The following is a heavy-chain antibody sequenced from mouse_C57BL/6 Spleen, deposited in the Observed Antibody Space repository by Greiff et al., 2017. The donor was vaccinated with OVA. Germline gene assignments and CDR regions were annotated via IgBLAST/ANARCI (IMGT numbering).Heavy chain of an antibody. CDR3: AGDYDGSSYRYFDV. V-gene: IGHV14-3*01. D-gene: IGHD1-1*01. J-gene: IGHJ1*03. CDR1: GFNIKNTY. CDR2: IDPADGNT. Sequence: VQLQQSVAELVRPGASVKLSCTASGFNIKNTYMHWVKQRPEQGLEWIGRIDPADGNTKYAPKFQGQATITADTSSNTAYQQISSLTSEDTAINYCAGDYDGSSYRYFDVWGTGTTVTVSS.